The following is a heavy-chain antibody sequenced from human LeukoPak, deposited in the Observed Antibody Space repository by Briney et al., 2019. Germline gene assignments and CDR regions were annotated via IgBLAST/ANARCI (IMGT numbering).Heavy chain of an antibody. CDR3: ARSLGYCSGGSCYSDYYYGMDV. V-gene: IGHV1-18*01. J-gene: IGHJ6*02. Sequence: ASVKVSCKASGYTFTSYGISWVRQAPGQGLEWMGWISAYNGNTNYAQKLQGRVTMTTDKSTSTAYMELSSLRSEDTAVYYCARSLGYCSGGSCYSDYYYGMDVWGQGTTVTVSS. CDR2: ISAYNGNT. CDR1: GYTFTSYG. D-gene: IGHD2-15*01.